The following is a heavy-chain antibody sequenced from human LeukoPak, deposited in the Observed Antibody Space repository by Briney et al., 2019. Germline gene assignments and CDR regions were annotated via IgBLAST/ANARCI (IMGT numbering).Heavy chain of an antibody. Sequence: SETLSLTCGVSGYPINNAYYWIWIRQPPGKGLEWIGSLYHPDSTYYNPSLKSRVTMSVDTSRNQFSLRLSFVTAADTAVYYCARQYDSYFYYYLDLWGTGTTVTVSS. D-gene: IGHD2-2*01. CDR2: LYHPDST. CDR1: GYPINNAYY. V-gene: IGHV4-38-2*01. J-gene: IGHJ6*03. CDR3: ARQYDSYFYYYLDL.